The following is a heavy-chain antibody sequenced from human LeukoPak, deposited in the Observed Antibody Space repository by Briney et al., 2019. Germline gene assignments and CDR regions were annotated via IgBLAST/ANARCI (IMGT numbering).Heavy chain of an antibody. CDR3: ASMNYYDSSGYLLDY. D-gene: IGHD3-22*01. J-gene: IGHJ4*02. CDR2: IYYSGST. Sequence: SETLSLTCTVSGGSISSYYWSWIRQPPGKGLEWIGYIYYSGSTNYNPSLKSRVTISVDTSKNQFSLKLSSVTAADTAVYYCASMNYYDSSGYLLDYWGQGTLVTVSS. V-gene: IGHV4-59*08. CDR1: GGSISSYY.